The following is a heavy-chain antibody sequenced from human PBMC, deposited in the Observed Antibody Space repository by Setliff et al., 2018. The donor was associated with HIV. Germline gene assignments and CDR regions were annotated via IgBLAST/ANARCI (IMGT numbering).Heavy chain of an antibody. CDR1: GYSINSGYF. D-gene: IGHD3-3*01. J-gene: IGHJ4*02. Sequence: LSLTCSVSGYSINSGYFWGWIRQPPGKELEWIGNFYPSGSTYSNPSLRRRLTISVDTSKEQFSLSLTSVTAADTAVYYCARSHHNDLLGGYPYFASWGQGILVTVSS. CDR3: ARSHHNDLLGGYPYFAS. CDR2: FYPSGST. V-gene: IGHV4-38-2*01.